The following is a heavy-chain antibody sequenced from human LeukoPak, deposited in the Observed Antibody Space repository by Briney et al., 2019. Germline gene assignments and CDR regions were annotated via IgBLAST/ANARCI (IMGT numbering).Heavy chain of an antibody. J-gene: IGHJ4*02. D-gene: IGHD1-26*01. V-gene: IGHV3-13*01. Sequence: PGGSLRLSCAASGFTFRNYDMHWVRQAPGKGLEWVSAIGTGGDTYYPASVKGRFTISREGAKNSLYLQMNSLRAEDTAVYYCVRQETPHGNFDYWGQGTLVTVSS. CDR1: GFTFRNYD. CDR2: IGTGGDT. CDR3: VRQETPHGNFDY.